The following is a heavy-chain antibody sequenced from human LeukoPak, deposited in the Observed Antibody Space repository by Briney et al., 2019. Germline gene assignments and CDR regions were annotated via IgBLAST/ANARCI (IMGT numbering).Heavy chain of an antibody. D-gene: IGHD3-22*01. CDR2: IYYSGNT. J-gene: IGHJ3*02. V-gene: IGHV4-59*01. Sequence: SETLSLTCTVSGGSISSYYWGWIRQPPGKGLEWIGYIYYSGNTKYNPSLKSRVTISLDTSKNQFSLKLCSVTAADTAVYYCARDARYYDSSGYYAFDIWGQGTMVTVSS. CDR3: ARDARYYDSSGYYAFDI. CDR1: GGSISSYY.